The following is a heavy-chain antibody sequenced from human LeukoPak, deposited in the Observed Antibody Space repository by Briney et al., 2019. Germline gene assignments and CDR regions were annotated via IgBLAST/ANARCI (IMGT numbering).Heavy chain of an antibody. CDR3: ARGGDGNYDSSGLIDY. CDR2: INHSGST. V-gene: IGHV4-34*01. Sequence: KASETLSLTCAVYGGSFSGYYWSWIRQPPGKGLEWIGEINHSGSTNYNPSLKSRVTISVDTSKNQFSLELSSVTAADTAVYYCARGGDGNYDSSGLIDYWGQGTLVTVSS. J-gene: IGHJ4*02. D-gene: IGHD3-22*01. CDR1: GGSFSGYY.